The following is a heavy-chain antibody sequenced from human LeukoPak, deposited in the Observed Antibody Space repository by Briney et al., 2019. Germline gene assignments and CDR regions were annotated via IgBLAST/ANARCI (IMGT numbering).Heavy chain of an antibody. CDR2: IRYDGTND. V-gene: IGHV3-30*02. J-gene: IGHJ4*02. CDR3: AREAAVAGKGGFDY. D-gene: IGHD6-19*01. CDR1: GFTFSSYG. Sequence: PGGSLRLSCAASGFTFSSYGVHWVRKAPGKGLEWVAIIRYDGTNDYYADSVKGRFTISRDNSKNTLYLQMNSLRVEDAAVYYCAREAAVAGKGGFDYWGQGTLVTVSS.